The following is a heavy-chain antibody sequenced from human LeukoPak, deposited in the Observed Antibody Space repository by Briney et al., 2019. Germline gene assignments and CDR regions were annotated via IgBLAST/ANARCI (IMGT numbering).Heavy chain of an antibody. CDR1: GFIFTTYA. J-gene: IGHJ6*03. D-gene: IGHD1-26*01. V-gene: IGHV3-30*02. Sequence: PGGSLRLSCVASGFIFTTYAMHWVRQAPGKGLEWVAFIQYDGNTKYYVDSVKGRFTISRDTSKNTVFLQMSSLRADDTAVYYCAKRGGTYSYFYYMDVWGKGTTVTVSS. CDR3: AKRGGTYSYFYYMDV. CDR2: IQYDGNTK.